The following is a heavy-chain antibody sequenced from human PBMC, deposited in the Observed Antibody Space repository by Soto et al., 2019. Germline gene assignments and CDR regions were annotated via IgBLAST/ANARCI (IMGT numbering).Heavy chain of an antibody. CDR1: VDSVSSNSAA. CDR2: TYYRAKWYN. V-gene: IGHV6-1*01. J-gene: IGHJ4*02. Sequence: QVQLQQSGPGLLKPSQTLSLTCAISVDSVSSNSAAGHWVRQSPSRGLEWLGRTYYRAKWYNDYAVSVKSPIAVTPDKSQNQVSLQLNSVTPEDSAVYFCARAILAGSDWFGRPDSWGPGTLVTVSS. CDR3: ARAILAGSDWFGRPDS. D-gene: IGHD6-19*01.